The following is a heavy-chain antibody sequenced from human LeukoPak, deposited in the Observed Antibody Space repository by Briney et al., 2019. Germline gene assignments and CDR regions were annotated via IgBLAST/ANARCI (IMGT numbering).Heavy chain of an antibody. CDR2: ISYDGSTK. CDR3: QKDRYCSGGSCYYDAFDI. CDR1: GFTFSSYG. D-gene: IGHD2-15*01. Sequence: PGGSLRLSCAASGFTFSSYGMHWVRQAPGKGLEWVAVISYDGSTKRYPDSVKGRFTISRDNSKNTLYLQMNILTAEATAVFYFQKDRYCSGGSCYYDAFDIWGAGKTV. V-gene: IGHV3-30*18. J-gene: IGHJ3*02.